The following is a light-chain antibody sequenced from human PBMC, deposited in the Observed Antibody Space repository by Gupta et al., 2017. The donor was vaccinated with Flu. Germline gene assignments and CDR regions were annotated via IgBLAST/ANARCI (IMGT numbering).Light chain of an antibody. CDR3: AARDDSLDGRV. J-gene: IGLJ2*01. CDR2: SNN. Sequence: TVTISCSGSSSNIGSNTVNRYQQFPGTAPHLVIYSNNQRHSGVPDRCSGSKSGTSASLASSGLQSEDEADYFCAARDDSLDGRVFGGGTKLTVL. V-gene: IGLV1-44*01. CDR1: SSNIGSNT.